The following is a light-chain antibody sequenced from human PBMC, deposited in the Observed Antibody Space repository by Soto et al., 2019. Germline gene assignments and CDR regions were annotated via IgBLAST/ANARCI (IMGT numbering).Light chain of an antibody. V-gene: IGKV4-1*01. J-gene: IGKJ4*01. CDR2: WAS. CDR1: QSVLYSSNNKNY. CDR3: QQYYSTPRT. Sequence: DIVMTQSPDSLAVSLGERTTVNCMSSQSVLYSSNNKNYLAWYQQKPGQPPKLLIYWASTLESGVPDRFSGSGSGTDFTLTISSLQAEDVAVYYCQQYYSTPRTFGGGTKVAIK.